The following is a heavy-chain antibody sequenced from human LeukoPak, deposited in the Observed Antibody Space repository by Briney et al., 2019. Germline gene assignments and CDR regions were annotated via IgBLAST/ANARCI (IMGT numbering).Heavy chain of an antibody. CDR1: GGTFSSYA. J-gene: IGHJ5*02. CDR3: ATHRPRCSSTSCYEGGQNWFDP. D-gene: IGHD2-2*01. CDR2: IIPIFGTA. Sequence: SVTVSCKASGGTFSSYAISWVRQAPGQGLEWMGGIIPIFGTANYAQKFQGRVTITADESTSTAYMELSSLRSEDTAVYYCATHRPRCSSTSCYEGGQNWFDPWGQGTLVTVSS. V-gene: IGHV1-69*13.